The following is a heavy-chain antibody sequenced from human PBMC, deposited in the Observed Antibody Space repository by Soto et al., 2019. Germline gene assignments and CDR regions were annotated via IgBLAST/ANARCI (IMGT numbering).Heavy chain of an antibody. CDR2: MNPNSGNT. V-gene: IGHV1-8*01. Sequence: VASVKVSCKAPGYTFTSYDINWVRQATGQGLEWMGWMNPNSGNTGYAQKFQGRVTMTRNTSISTAYMELSSLRSEDTAVYYCARGLMEDWYYDFWSGPTWGQGTLVTVSS. CDR1: GYTFTSYD. J-gene: IGHJ4*02. D-gene: IGHD3-3*01. CDR3: ARGLMEDWYYDFWSGPT.